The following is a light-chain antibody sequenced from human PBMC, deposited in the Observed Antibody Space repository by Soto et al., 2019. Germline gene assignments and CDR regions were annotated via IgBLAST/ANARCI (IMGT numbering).Light chain of an antibody. CDR3: QQTYNIPHT. CDR1: QTIITY. V-gene: IGKV1-39*01. J-gene: IGKJ1*01. CDR2: FAS. Sequence: DIQMTQSPSSLSASVGDTVTITCQASQTIITYLKWYQQKPGNAPKLLIYFASTLQSGVPSRFSGSRSGTDFTLTISSLQPEDFATYYCQQTYNIPHTFGQGTKVEIK.